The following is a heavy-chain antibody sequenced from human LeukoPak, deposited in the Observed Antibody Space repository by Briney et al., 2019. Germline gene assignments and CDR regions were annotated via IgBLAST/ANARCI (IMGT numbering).Heavy chain of an antibody. CDR2: MNPNSANT. CDR3: ARVRVVLGAILNYGLDV. CDR1: GYTFTGYY. V-gene: IGHV1-8*02. Sequence: ASVKVSCKASGYTFTGYYMHWVRQAPGQGLEWMGWMNPNSANTGYAQKFQGRVTMTRNTSISTAYMELSSLTSEDTAVYYCARVRVVLGAILNYGLDVWGQGTTVTVSS. D-gene: IGHD2-2*01. J-gene: IGHJ6*02.